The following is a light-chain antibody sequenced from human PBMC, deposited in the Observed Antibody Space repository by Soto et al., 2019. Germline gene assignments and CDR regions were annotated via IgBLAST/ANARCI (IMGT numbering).Light chain of an antibody. CDR2: GAS. CDR1: QTINHN. V-gene: IGKV3-15*01. Sequence: ETVMTPSQATLSVSPVEGSTLSCLASQTINHNLAWYQQKPGQAPRLLIYGASTRATGIPARFSGSGSGTEFTLTISSLQSEDFAVYYCQQYNDWPRTFGQGTTVDIK. CDR3: QQYNDWPRT. J-gene: IGKJ1*01.